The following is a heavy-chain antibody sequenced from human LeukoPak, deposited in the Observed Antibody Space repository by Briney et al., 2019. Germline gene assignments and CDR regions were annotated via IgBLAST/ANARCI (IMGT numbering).Heavy chain of an antibody. V-gene: IGHV4-31*03. CDR1: GGSISSGGYY. Sequence: SETLSLTCTVSGGSISSGGYYWSWIRQHPGKGLEWIGYIYYSGSTYYHPSLKSRVTISVDTSKNQFSLKLSSVTAADTAVYYCARDRRGTGWFDPWGQGTLVTVSS. CDR2: IYYSGST. D-gene: IGHD2-15*01. CDR3: ARDRRGTGWFDP. J-gene: IGHJ5*02.